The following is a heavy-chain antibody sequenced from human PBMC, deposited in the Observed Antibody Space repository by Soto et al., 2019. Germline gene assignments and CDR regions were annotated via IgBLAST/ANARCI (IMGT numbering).Heavy chain of an antibody. V-gene: IGHV3-23*01. Sequence: GGSMRLSCAASGFTFSNYGMSWVRQAPGKGLEWVSAITGKAGSTYYADPVKGRFTISRDNSRNTMYLQINNLRAEDTAVYYCTKDQFSSGWYNDYYYGMDVWGQGTTVTVSS. CDR2: ITGKAGST. CDR1: GFTFSNYG. CDR3: TKDQFSSGWYNDYYYGMDV. D-gene: IGHD6-19*01. J-gene: IGHJ6*02.